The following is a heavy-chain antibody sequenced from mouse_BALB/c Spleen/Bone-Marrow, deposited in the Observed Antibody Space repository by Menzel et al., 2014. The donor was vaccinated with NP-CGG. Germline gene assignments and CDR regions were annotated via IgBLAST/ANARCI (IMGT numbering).Heavy chain of an antibody. Sequence: QVQLKQSGPGLVQPSQSLSITCTVSGFSLTSYGVHWVRQSPGKGLEWLGVIWSGGSTDYNAAFISRLSISKDNSKSQVFFKMNSLQANDTAIYYCARNSNWENFDYWGQGTTLPVSS. V-gene: IGHV2-2*02. CDR1: GFSLTSYG. CDR2: IWSGGST. CDR3: ARNSNWENFDY. D-gene: IGHD4-1*01. J-gene: IGHJ2*01.